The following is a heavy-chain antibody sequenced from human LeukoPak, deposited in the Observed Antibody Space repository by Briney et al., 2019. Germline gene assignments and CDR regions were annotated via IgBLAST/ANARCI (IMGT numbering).Heavy chain of an antibody. Sequence: PGGSLRLSCAASGFTFSSYAMSWARQAPGKGLEWVSGISSSGSGGNTYYADSVKGRFTISRDNSKNTLYLQMNSLRAEDTAVYYCARPETQLFGELSSVLFYWGQGTLVTVSS. J-gene: IGHJ4*02. CDR3: ARPETQLFGELSSVLFY. CDR1: GFTFSSYA. D-gene: IGHD3-10*01. CDR2: ISSSGSGGNT. V-gene: IGHV3-23*01.